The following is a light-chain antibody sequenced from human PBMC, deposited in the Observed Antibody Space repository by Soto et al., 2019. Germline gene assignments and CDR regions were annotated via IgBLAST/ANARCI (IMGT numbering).Light chain of an antibody. J-gene: IGKJ5*01. Sequence: EIVLTQSPDTLSLSPGERATLSCKASQSVSSSYLVWYQQKPGQAPRLLIYGASSRATGIPDRFSGSGSGTEFSLTISRLEPEDFAVYYCQQYGNSPQVTFGQGTRLEIK. CDR2: GAS. CDR3: QQYGNSPQVT. V-gene: IGKV3-20*01. CDR1: QSVSSSY.